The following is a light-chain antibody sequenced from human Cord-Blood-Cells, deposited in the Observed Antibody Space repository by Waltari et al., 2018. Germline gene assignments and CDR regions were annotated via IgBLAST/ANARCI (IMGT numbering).Light chain of an antibody. CDR2: EGS. V-gene: IGLV2-23*03. J-gene: IGLJ2*01. Sequence: QSALTQPASVSGSPGQSIPISCTGPSSDVGSYNLVPWYQQHPGKAPKLMIYEGSKRPSGVSNRFSGSKSGNTASLTISGLQAEDEADYYCCSYAGSSTFVVFGGGTKLTVL. CDR1: SSDVGSYNL. CDR3: CSYAGSSTFVV.